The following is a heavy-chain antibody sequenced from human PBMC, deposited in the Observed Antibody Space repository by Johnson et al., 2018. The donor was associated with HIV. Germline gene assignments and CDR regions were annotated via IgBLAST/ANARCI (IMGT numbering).Heavy chain of an antibody. J-gene: IGHJ3*02. V-gene: IGHV3-30*04. CDR1: GFTFSSYA. D-gene: IGHD6-6*01. Sequence: QVQLVESGGGVVQPGRSLRLSCAASGFTFSSYAMHWVRQAPGKGLEWVAVISYDGSNKYYADSVKGRFTISRDNSKNTLYLQMNSLRAEDTAVYYCARCYCRSPLWAFYILGPGTIVTVSS. CDR3: ARCYCRSPLWAFYI. CDR2: ISYDGSNK.